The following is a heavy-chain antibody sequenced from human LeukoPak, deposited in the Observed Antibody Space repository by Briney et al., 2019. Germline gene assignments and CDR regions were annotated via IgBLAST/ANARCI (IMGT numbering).Heavy chain of an antibody. V-gene: IGHV4-39*07. J-gene: IGHJ2*01. Sequence: SETLSLTCIVSGGSISSSDYYWGWIRQPPGKGLEWIGSIYYGGSTYYNPSLKSRVTISVDTSMNQFSLKLSFVTAADTAVYYCARTSSGYYAGYFDLWGRGTLVTVSS. CDR1: GGSISSSDYY. CDR2: IYYGGST. D-gene: IGHD3-22*01. CDR3: ARTSSGYYAGYFDL.